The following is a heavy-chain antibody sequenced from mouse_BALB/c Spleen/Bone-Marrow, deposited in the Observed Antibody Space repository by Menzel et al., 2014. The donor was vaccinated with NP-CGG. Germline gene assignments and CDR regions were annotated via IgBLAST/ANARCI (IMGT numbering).Heavy chain of an antibody. J-gene: IGHJ3*01. D-gene: IGHD2-2*01. CDR2: IYPGSGST. V-gene: IGHV1-76*01. CDR1: GYIFTSYW. Sequence: VQVVESGAELVRPGASAKLSCKTSGYIFTSYWIHWVKQRSGQGLEWIARIYPGSGSTYYNEKFEGKATLTADKSSSTAYMQLSSLKSEDSAVYFCASGVTTGWFVYWGQGTLVTVSA. CDR3: ASGVTTGWFVY.